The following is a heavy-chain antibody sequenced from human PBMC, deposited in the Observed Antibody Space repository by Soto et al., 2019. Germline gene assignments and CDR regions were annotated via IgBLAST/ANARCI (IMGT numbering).Heavy chain of an antibody. V-gene: IGHV1-18*01. Sequence: AASVKVSCKASGYTFTTYGVNWVRQAPGQGLEWMGWISGYNGNTNYPQKFQGRVTMTTGTSRSTAYMELRSLRFDDTAVYYCARGAHGSGYAVYWGQGTLVTVS. CDR1: GYTFTTYG. CDR2: ISGYNGNT. J-gene: IGHJ4*02. D-gene: IGHD3-3*01. CDR3: ARGAHGSGYAVY.